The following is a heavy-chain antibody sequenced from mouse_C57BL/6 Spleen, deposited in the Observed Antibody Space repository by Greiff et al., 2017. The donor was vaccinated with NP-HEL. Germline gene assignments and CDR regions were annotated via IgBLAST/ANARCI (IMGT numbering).Heavy chain of an antibody. CDR1: GYAFSSSW. CDR3: ARKDYGNYPYAMDY. V-gene: IGHV1-82*01. CDR2: IYPGDGDT. D-gene: IGHD2-1*01. Sequence: VQLQQSGPELVKPGASVKISCKASGYAFSSSWMNWVKQRPGKGLEWIGRIYPGDGDTNYNGKFKGKATLTADKSSSTAYMQLSSLTSEDSAVYFCARKDYGNYPYAMDYWGQGTSVTVSS. J-gene: IGHJ4*01.